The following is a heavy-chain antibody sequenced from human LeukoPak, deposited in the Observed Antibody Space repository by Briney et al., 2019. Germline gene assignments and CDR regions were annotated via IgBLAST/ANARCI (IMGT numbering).Heavy chain of an antibody. Sequence: GGSLRLSCAASGFTFSSYAMSWVRQAPGKGLEWVSAISGSGGNTYYADSVKGRFTVSRDNAKNSLYLQMNSLRAEDTAVYYCAGTDSGSYSRWFDYWGQGTLVTVSS. CDR1: GFTFSSYA. J-gene: IGHJ4*02. V-gene: IGHV3-23*01. D-gene: IGHD1-26*01. CDR2: ISGSGGNT. CDR3: AGTDSGSYSRWFDY.